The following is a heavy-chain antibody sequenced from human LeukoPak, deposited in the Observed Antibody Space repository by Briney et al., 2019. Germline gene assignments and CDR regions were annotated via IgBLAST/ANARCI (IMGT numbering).Heavy chain of an antibody. Sequence: NPSETLSLTCTVSGGSISSSSYYWGWIRQPPGKGLERIGSIYYSGSTCYNPSLKSRVTISVDTSKNQFSLKLSSVTAADTAVYYCASERLGSTSGSGSNNYFDYWGQGTLVTVSA. CDR1: GGSISSSSYY. J-gene: IGHJ4*02. V-gene: IGHV4-39*01. CDR2: IYYSGST. D-gene: IGHD3-10*01. CDR3: ASERLGSTSGSGSNNYFDY.